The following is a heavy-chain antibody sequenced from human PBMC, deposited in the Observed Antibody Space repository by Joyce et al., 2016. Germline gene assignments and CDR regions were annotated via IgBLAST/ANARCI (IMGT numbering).Heavy chain of an antibody. V-gene: IGHV3-23*01. Sequence: EVRLLESGGGVVRRGGSPRLSCEVSGVTLSSYGMSWVRQPPGKGLEWVSRIGTPGDNKYYADSGQGRFTIARDNSKNTLYRQMTSLRAEDTATYFCAKVVGSGGVDYWGQGTLVTVSS. D-gene: IGHD6-25*01. CDR1: GVTLSSYG. CDR2: IGTPGDNK. J-gene: IGHJ4*02. CDR3: AKVVGSGGVDY.